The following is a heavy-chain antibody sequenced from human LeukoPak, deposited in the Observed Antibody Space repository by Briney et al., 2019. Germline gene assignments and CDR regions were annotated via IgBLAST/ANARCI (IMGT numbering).Heavy chain of an antibody. Sequence: GGSLRLSCAASGFTFSSYWMHWLRQAPGKGLVWVSRINSDGSSTSYADSVKGRFTISRDNAKNSLYLQMNSLRAEDTAVYYCAELGITMIGGVWGKGTTVTISS. V-gene: IGHV3-74*01. D-gene: IGHD3-10*02. J-gene: IGHJ6*04. CDR3: AELGITMIGGV. CDR1: GFTFSSYW. CDR2: INSDGSST.